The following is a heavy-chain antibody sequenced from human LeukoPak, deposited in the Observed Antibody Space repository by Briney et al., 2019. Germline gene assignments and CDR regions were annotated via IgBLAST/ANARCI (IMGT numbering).Heavy chain of an antibody. J-gene: IGHJ4*02. Sequence: GASVKVSCKASGYTFTNYFMHWVRQAPGQGLEWMGVINPSGGGTTYAQRFQGRVTMTRDTSTSTVHMELSSLRSEDTAVYYCARDPSNSSGYHAHFDSWGQGTLVTVSS. CDR2: INPSGGGT. D-gene: IGHD3-22*01. CDR3: ARDPSNSSGYHAHFDS. V-gene: IGHV1-46*01. CDR1: GYTFTNYF.